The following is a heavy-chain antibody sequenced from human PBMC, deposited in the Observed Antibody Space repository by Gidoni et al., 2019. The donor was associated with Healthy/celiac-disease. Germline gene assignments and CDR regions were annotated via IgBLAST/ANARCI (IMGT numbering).Heavy chain of an antibody. Sequence: QVQLQESGPGLVKPSQTLSLTCTVSGGPISSGGYYWSWIRQHPGKGLEWIGYIYYSGSTYYNPSLKSRVTISVDTSKNQFSLKLSSVPAADPAVYYCARVCGGDCYPRYYFDYWGQGTLVTVSS. CDR3: ARVCGGDCYPRYYFDY. V-gene: IGHV4-31*03. D-gene: IGHD2-21*02. CDR1: GGPISSGGYY. CDR2: IYYSGST. J-gene: IGHJ4*02.